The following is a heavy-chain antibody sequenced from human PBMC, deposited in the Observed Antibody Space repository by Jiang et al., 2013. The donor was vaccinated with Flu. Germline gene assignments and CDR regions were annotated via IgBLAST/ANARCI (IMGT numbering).Heavy chain of an antibody. CDR2: IRNSGSPI. Sequence: VQLVESGGALVQPGGSLRLSCAASGFNFRSYDMNWVRQAPGKGLEWVSHIRNSGSPIYYADSVKGRFSISRDNAKNSPYLHMTSLRVEDTAVYYCARDLPGPLDCWGQGTLVTVSS. D-gene: IGHD1-14*01. J-gene: IGHJ4*02. V-gene: IGHV3-48*03. CDR3: ARDLPGPLDC. CDR1: GFNFRSYD.